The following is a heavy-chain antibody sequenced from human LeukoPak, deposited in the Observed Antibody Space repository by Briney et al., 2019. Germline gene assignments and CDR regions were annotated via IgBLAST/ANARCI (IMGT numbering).Heavy chain of an antibody. Sequence: PGGSLRLSCAASGFTFSSYSMNWVRQAPGKGLEWVSYISSSSSTIYYADSVKGRFTISRDNAKNSLYLQMNSLRAEDTAVYYCARGDLFTGDLYYFDYWGQGTLVTVSS. J-gene: IGHJ4*02. V-gene: IGHV3-48*01. CDR2: ISSSSSTI. CDR1: GFTFSSYS. CDR3: ARGDLFTGDLYYFDY. D-gene: IGHD1-26*01.